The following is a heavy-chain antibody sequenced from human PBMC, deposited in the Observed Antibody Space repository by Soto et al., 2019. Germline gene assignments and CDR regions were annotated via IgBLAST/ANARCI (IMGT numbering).Heavy chain of an antibody. CDR2: IDPSDSYT. CDR1: GYSFTSYW. J-gene: IGHJ6*02. CDR3: ARLPNGDYEYYYGTVV. D-gene: IGHD4-17*01. Sequence: PGESLKISCKGSGYSFTSYWIRCVRQMPGKGLEWMVRIDPSDSYTNYSPSFQGHVTISADKSISTAYLQWSSLKASDTAMYYCARLPNGDYEYYYGTVVWGQGTTVNVSS. V-gene: IGHV5-10-1*01.